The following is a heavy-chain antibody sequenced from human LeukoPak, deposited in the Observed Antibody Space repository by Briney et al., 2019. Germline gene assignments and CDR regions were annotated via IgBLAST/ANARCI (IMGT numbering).Heavy chain of an antibody. CDR3: AKAEVFLWRLGELSLYLPNYYYYGMDV. D-gene: IGHD3-16*02. CDR1: GYTFTSYG. V-gene: IGHV1-18*01. J-gene: IGHJ6*02. Sequence: ASVKVSCKASGYTFTSYGISWVRQAPGQGLEWMGWISAYNGNTNYAQKLQGRVTMATDTSTSTAYMELRSLRSDDTAVYYCAKAEVFLWRLGELSLYLPNYYYYGMDVWGQGTTVTVSS. CDR2: ISAYNGNT.